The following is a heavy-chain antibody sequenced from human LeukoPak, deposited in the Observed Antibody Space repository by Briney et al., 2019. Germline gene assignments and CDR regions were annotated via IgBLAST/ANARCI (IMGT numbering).Heavy chain of an antibody. CDR3: ARNPMVRGVIISHYYYYMDV. CDR1: GGTFSSYA. Sequence: SVKVSCKASGGTFSSYAISWLRQAPGQGLEWMGGIIPIFGTANYVQKFQGRVTITTDESTSTAYMELSRLRSEDTAVYYCARNPMVRGVIISHYYYYMDVWGKGTTVTVSS. V-gene: IGHV1-69*05. CDR2: IIPIFGTA. J-gene: IGHJ6*03. D-gene: IGHD3-10*01.